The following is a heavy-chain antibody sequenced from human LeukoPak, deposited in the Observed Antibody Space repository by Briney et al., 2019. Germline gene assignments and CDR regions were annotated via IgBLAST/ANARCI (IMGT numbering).Heavy chain of an antibody. J-gene: IGHJ4*02. V-gene: IGHV3-21*01. CDR2: ISSSSSYI. CDR1: GFTFSSYS. D-gene: IGHD6-19*01. Sequence: GGSLRLSCAASGFTFSSYSMNWVRQAPGKGLEWVSSISSSSSYIYYADSVKGRFTISRDNAKNSLYLQMNSLRAEDTAVYYCARALAVAGAIEDFDYWGQGTLVTVSS. CDR3: ARALAVAGAIEDFDY.